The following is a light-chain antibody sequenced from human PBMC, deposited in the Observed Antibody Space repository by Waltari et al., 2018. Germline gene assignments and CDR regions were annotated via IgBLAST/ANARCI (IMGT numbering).Light chain of an antibody. CDR1: TGPVTRASS. Sequence: QPLVTQAPSLTLSPGGTVTLPCASSTGPVTRASSPNWFQQKPGKAPRALMQSPSVRYSWTPTRFSGSLLGDKAALTLSGVQPEDEADYYCLLYDGGPWVFGGGTKVTVL. J-gene: IGLJ3*02. CDR2: SPS. V-gene: IGLV7-43*01. CDR3: LLYDGGPWV.